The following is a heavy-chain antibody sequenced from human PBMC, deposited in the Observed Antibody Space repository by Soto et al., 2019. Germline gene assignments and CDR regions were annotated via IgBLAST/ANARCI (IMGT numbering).Heavy chain of an antibody. D-gene: IGHD3-10*01. V-gene: IGHV1-69*13. CDR3: ARPSLTYYYGSGSSEYYYGMDV. Sequence: GAAVKVSCKASGGTFSSYAISWVRQAPGQGLEWMGGIIPIFGTANYAQKFQGRVTITADESTSIAYMELSSLRSEDTAVYYCARPSLTYYYGSGSSEYYYGMDVWGQGTPVTVS. CDR1: GGTFSSYA. CDR2: IIPIFGTA. J-gene: IGHJ6*02.